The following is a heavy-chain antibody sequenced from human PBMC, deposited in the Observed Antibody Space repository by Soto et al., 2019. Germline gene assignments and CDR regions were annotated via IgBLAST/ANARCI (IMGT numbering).Heavy chain of an antibody. J-gene: IGHJ4*02. CDR3: ARAYGDYVFDY. V-gene: IGHV4-59*01. D-gene: IGHD4-17*01. Sequence: SETLSLTCTVSGGSISSYYWSWIRQPPGKGLEWIGYIYYSGSTNYNPSLKSRVTISVDTSKNQFSLKLSSVTAADTAVYYCARAYGDYVFDYWGQGTLVPVSP. CDR2: IYYSGST. CDR1: GGSISSYY.